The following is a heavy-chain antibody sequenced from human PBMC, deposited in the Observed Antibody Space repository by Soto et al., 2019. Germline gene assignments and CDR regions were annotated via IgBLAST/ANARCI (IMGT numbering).Heavy chain of an antibody. Sequence: QVQLVQSGAEVKKPGSSVKVSCKASGGTFSSYAISWVRQAPGQGLEWMGGIIPIFGTANYAQKFQGRVTITADKSTSTAYMELSSLRSEDTAVYYCASRGYSSSSYYYYGMDVWGQGTTVTASS. V-gene: IGHV1-69*06. CDR1: GGTFSSYA. CDR2: IIPIFGTA. J-gene: IGHJ6*02. D-gene: IGHD6-6*01. CDR3: ASRGYSSSSYYYYGMDV.